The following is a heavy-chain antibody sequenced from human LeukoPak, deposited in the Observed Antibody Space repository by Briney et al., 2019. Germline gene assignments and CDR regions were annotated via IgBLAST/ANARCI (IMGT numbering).Heavy chain of an antibody. V-gene: IGHV1-8*01. D-gene: IGHD3-22*01. CDR2: MNPNSGNT. Sequence: ASVKVSCKASGYTFTSYDINWVRQATGQGLEWMGWMNPNSGNTGYAQKFQGRVTMTRNTSISTAYMELSSLRSEDTAVYYCAGDSSGPGSSGYDYWGQGTLVTVSS. CDR1: GYTFTSYD. CDR3: AGDSSGPGSSGYDY. J-gene: IGHJ4*02.